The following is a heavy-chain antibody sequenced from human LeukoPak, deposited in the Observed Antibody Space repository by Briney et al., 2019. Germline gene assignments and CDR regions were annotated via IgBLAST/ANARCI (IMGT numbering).Heavy chain of an antibody. D-gene: IGHD6-19*01. V-gene: IGHV3-43*01. CDR2: ISWDGTST. J-gene: IGHJ4*02. CDR1: GFNFDEYT. Sequence: GGSLRLSCAASGFNFDEYTMYWVRQAPGKGLEWLSLISWDGTSTYYADSVKGRFTISRDNSKNTLYLQMNSLRAEDTAVYYCARDPRGSGWYAIYYFDYWGQGTLVTVSS. CDR3: ARDPRGSGWYAIYYFDY.